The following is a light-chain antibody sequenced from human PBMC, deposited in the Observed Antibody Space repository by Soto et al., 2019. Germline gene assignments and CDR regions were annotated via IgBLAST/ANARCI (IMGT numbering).Light chain of an antibody. Sequence: EIVFTQSPGPLSLSPGERATLSCRASQSVSSSYLAWYQQKPGQAPRLLIYGASSRATGIPDRFSGSGSGTDFTLTISRLEPEDFAVYYCQQYGSSGTFGQGAKVDIK. CDR2: GAS. J-gene: IGKJ1*01. CDR3: QQYGSSGT. V-gene: IGKV3-20*01. CDR1: QSVSSSY.